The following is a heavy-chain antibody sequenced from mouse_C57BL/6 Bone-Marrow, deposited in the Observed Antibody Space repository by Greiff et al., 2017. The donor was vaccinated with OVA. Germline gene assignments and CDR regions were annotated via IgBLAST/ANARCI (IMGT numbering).Heavy chain of an antibody. Sequence: EVQRVESGGGLVQPGGSLKLSCAASGFTFSDYYMYWVRQTPEKRLEWVAYISNGGGSTYYPDTVKGRFTISRDNAKNTLYLQMSRLKSEDTAMYYCARQRGMVTRYFDVWGTGTTVTVSS. CDR3: ARQRGMVTRYFDV. V-gene: IGHV5-12*01. CDR1: GFTFSDYY. CDR2: ISNGGGST. J-gene: IGHJ1*03. D-gene: IGHD2-2*01.